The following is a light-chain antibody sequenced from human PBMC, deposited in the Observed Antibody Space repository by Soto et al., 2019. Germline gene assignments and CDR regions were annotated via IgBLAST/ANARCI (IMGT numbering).Light chain of an antibody. J-gene: IGLJ1*01. CDR1: SSDVGGYNF. CDR2: DVS. Sequence: QSVLTQPASVSGSPGQSITISCTGTSSDVGGYNFVTWYQQHPGEAPKLMIHDVSGRASGVPNRFSGSKSGTTASLTISGLQAVDVAEYYCCSYASSTSYVVRTGTKVT. CDR3: CSYASSTSYV. V-gene: IGLV2-14*03.